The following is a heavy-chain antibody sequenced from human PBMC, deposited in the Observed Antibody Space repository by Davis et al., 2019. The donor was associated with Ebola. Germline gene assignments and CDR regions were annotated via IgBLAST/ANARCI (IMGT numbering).Heavy chain of an antibody. J-gene: IGHJ6*02. CDR1: GFTFSTYG. CDR2: ISFDGSKK. CDR3: ARDRAARPYYYYYGMDV. V-gene: IGHV3-30*03. D-gene: IGHD6-6*01. Sequence: GESLKISCAASGFTFSTYGMHWVRQATGKGLEWVTVISFDGSKKYYADSVKGRFTISRDNSKNTLYLQMNSLRAEDTAVYYCARDRAARPYYYYYGMDVWGQGTTVTVSS.